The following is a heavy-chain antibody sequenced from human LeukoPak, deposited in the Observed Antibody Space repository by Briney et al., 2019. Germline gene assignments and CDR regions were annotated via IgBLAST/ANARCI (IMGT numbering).Heavy chain of an antibody. CDR3: ARDRYEHISGWYNYYYYYGMDV. Sequence: SETLSLTCTVSGGSISSYYWSWIRQPPGKGLEWIGSIYYSGSTYYNPSLKSRVTISVDTSKNQFSLKLSSVTAADTAVYYCARDRYEHISGWYNYYYYYGMDVWGQGTTVTVSS. CDR1: GGSISSYY. V-gene: IGHV4-59*01. D-gene: IGHD6-19*01. CDR2: IYYSGST. J-gene: IGHJ6*02.